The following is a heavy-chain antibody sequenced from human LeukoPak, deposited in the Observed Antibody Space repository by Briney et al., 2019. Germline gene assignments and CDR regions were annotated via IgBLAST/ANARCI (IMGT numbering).Heavy chain of an antibody. V-gene: IGHV3-48*03. D-gene: IGHD5-24*01. CDR2: ISTGGTI. CDR3: ASRDGYNFLGY. J-gene: IGHJ4*02. Sequence: PGGSLRLSCAASGFTFSSYEMNWVRQAPGKGLEWISYISTGGTIYYADSVKGRFTISRDSAKNSLYLQINSLRAEDTAVYYCASRDGYNFLGYWGQGTLVTVFS. CDR1: GFTFSSYE.